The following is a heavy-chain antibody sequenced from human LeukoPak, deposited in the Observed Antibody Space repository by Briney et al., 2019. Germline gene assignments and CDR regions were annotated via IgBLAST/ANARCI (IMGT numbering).Heavy chain of an antibody. Sequence: GGSLRLSCAGAGFSITDHHMDWVRQAPGKGLEWIGRSATTKPNSCTTQYAASARGRFTISRDDSQNSLYLQLNSLKTEDTAVYYCVRVVATGSGWYHLDNWGLGTLVTVSS. J-gene: IGHJ4*02. V-gene: IGHV3-72*01. CDR2: SATTKPNSCTT. D-gene: IGHD6-13*01. CDR1: GFSITDHH. CDR3: VRVVATGSGWYHLDN.